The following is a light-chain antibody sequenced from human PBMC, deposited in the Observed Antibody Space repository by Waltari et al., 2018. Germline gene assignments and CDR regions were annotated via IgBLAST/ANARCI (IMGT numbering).Light chain of an antibody. CDR1: QGISKF. Sequence: DIQMTQSPSSLAASVGARVTITCRASQGISKFLAWFRQKPGKAPESLIYGASSLQSGVPSRFSGSGSGTDFTLTISSLQPEEFASYYCQQYKTFPLTFGGGTKVEIK. V-gene: IGKV1-16*01. CDR3: QQYKTFPLT. J-gene: IGKJ4*01. CDR2: GAS.